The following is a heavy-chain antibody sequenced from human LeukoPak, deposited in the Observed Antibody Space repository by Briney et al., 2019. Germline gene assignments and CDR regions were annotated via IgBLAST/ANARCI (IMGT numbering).Heavy chain of an antibody. V-gene: IGHV3-30-3*01. CDR3: TRRGGGYEFDY. J-gene: IGHJ4*02. Sequence: GGSLRHSCAASGFAFSTYAMHWVRQAPGKGLEWVAVISFDGSTKYYADSVKGRFTISRDNSKNTLYLQMNGLRTEDTAMYYWTRRGGGYEFDYWGQGTLVTVSS. CDR1: GFAFSTYA. CDR2: ISFDGSTK. D-gene: IGHD5-12*01.